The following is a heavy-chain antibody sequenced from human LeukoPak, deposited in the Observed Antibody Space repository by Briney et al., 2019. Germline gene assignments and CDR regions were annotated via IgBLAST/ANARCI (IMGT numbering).Heavy chain of an antibody. Sequence: ASVKVSCKASGGTFSSYAISWVRQAPGRGLEWMGWINPNSGGTNYAQKFQGRVTMTRDTSISTAYMELSRLRSDDTAVYYCARSSRAATPAYWGQGTLVTVSS. V-gene: IGHV1-2*02. CDR2: INPNSGGT. D-gene: IGHD2-15*01. J-gene: IGHJ4*02. CDR3: ARSSRAATPAY. CDR1: GGTFSSYA.